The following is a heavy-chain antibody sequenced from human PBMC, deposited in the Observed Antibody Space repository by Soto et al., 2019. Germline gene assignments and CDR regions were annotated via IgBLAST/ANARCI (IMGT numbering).Heavy chain of an antibody. CDR1: GFTFRSYA. V-gene: IGHV3-23*01. Sequence: EVQLLESGGGLVQPGGSLTLSCAASGFTFRSYAMNWVRQAPGKGLEWVSTISGSGTNTYYADSVKGRFTMSRDNSKNTLFLQMNSLRVEDTAVYYCREDGIEAYDDSSGDWLDWGQGAPVTVSS. CDR3: REDGIEAYDDSSGDWLD. CDR2: ISGSGTNT. J-gene: IGHJ4*02. D-gene: IGHD3-22*01.